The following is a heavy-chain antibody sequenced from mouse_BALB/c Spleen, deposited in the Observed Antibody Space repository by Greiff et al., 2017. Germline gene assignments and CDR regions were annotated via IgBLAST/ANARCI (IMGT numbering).Heavy chain of an antibody. CDR1: GFPFSSFG. CDR3: ARSITTRAMDY. Sequence: DVMLVESGGGLVQPGGSRKLSCAASGFPFSSFGMHWVRQAPEKGLEWVAYISSGSSTIYYADTVKGRFTISRDNPKHTLFLQMTSLRSEDTAMYYCARSITTRAMDYWGQGTSVTGSS. D-gene: IGHD1-2*01. J-gene: IGHJ4*01. CDR2: ISSGSSTI. V-gene: IGHV5-17*02.